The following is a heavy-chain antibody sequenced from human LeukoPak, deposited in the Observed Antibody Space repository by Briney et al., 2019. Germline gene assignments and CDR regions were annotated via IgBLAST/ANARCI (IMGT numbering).Heavy chain of an antibody. D-gene: IGHD1-26*01. CDR3: TIGGSYYLS. CDR1: GYTFTGYY. CDR2: INPKSGGT. V-gene: IGHV1-2*02. J-gene: IGHJ5*02. Sequence: ASVKVSCKASGYTFTGYYMHWVRQAPGPGLEWMGWINPKSGGTNYAPTFQARVNMTRHTSIRTTYLQLSRVRSDDPARYYCTIGGSYYLSWGQGTLVTVSS.